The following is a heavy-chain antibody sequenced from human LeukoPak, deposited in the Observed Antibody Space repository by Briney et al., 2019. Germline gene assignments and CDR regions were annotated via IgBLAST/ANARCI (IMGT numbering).Heavy chain of an antibody. CDR2: IYYSGST. J-gene: IGHJ4*02. CDR3: ARHGYYYGSGSQWGFDY. CDR1: GGSISSSSYY. V-gene: IGHV4-39*01. D-gene: IGHD3-10*01. Sequence: PSETLSLTCTASGGSISSSSYYWGWIRQPPGKGLEWIGSIYYSGSTYYNPSLKSRVTISVDTSKNQFPLKLSSVTAADTAVYYCARHGYYYGSGSQWGFDYWGQGTLVTVSS.